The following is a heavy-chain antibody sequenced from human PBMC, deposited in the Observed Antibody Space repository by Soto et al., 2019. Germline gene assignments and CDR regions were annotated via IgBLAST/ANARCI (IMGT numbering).Heavy chain of an antibody. CDR3: VRDSGWAFDI. CDR1: GFSFSSYS. Sequence: EVQLVESGGDLVQPGQSLRLSCAASGFSFSSYSMNWVRQAPGKGLELISYLSSSKTYIWYADSVKGRFTISRDNAKNSLSLQMNSLRDEDTAVYYCVRDSGWAFDIWGLGTMVTVPS. D-gene: IGHD6-19*01. CDR2: LSSSKTYI. J-gene: IGHJ3*02. V-gene: IGHV3-48*02.